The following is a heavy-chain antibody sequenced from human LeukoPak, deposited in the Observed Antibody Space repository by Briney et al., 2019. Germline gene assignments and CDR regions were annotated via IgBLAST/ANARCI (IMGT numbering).Heavy chain of an antibody. V-gene: IGHV3-30*14. CDR2: ISTDGNDK. D-gene: IGHD3-10*01. CDR1: GFTFSGYA. CDR3: TRDSTYYGSGSYYY. Sequence: GRSLRLSCAASGFTFSGYAMHWVRQAPGKGLEWLTVISTDGNDKHYADSVRGRFTISRDNSKNTLYLQMNSLRAEDTAVYYCTRDSTYYGSGSYYYWGQGTLVTVSS. J-gene: IGHJ4*02.